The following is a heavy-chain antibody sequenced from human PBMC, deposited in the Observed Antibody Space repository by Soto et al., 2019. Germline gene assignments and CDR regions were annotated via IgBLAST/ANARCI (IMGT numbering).Heavy chain of an antibody. J-gene: IGHJ4*02. CDR2: INPSGGST. D-gene: IGHD6-6*01. CDR3: ARDLLATDIAARPDTDY. V-gene: IGHV1-46*01. CDR1: GYTFTSYY. Sequence: QVQLVQSGAEVKKPGASVKVSCKASGYTFTSYYMHWVRQAPGQGLEWMGIINPSGGSTSYAQKFQGRVTMTRDTSTSTVYMELSSLRSEDTAVSYCARDLLATDIAARPDTDYWGQGTLVTVSS.